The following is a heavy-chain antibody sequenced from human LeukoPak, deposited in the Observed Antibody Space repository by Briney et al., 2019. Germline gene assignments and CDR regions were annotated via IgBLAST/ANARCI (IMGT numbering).Heavy chain of an antibody. CDR3: ARYYYDSSGPNDAFDI. D-gene: IGHD3-22*01. J-gene: IGHJ3*02. CDR1: GGSFSGYY. CDR2: INHSGST. Sequence: PSETLSLTCAIYGGSFSGYYWSWIRKPPGKGLEWIGEINHSGSTNYNPSLKSRVTISVDTSKNQFSLKLSSVTAADTAVYYSARYYYDSSGPNDAFDIWGQGTMVTVSS. V-gene: IGHV4-34*01.